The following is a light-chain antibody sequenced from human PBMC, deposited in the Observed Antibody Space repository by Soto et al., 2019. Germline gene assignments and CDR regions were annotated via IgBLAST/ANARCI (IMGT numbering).Light chain of an antibody. CDR1: SSNIGSNT. Sequence: QSVLTQPPSASGTPGQRVTISCSGSSSNIGSNTVNWYQQLPGMAPTLLIYSNNQRPSGVPDRFSGSKSGTSASLAVNGLQSEDDADYSCAAWDDSLNGPLFGGGTKLTVL. CDR2: SNN. CDR3: AAWDDSLNGPL. J-gene: IGLJ3*02. V-gene: IGLV1-44*01.